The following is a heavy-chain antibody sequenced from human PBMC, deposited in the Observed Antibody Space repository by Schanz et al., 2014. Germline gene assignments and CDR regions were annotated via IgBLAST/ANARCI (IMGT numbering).Heavy chain of an antibody. D-gene: IGHD2-21*01. CDR1: GFIFGSSV. V-gene: IGHV3-33*08. CDR2: INSDGTKR. Sequence: VQLLESGGGLIQPGGSLRLSCAASGFIFGSSVMAWVRQAPGKGLEWVAFINSDGTKRFYADSVKSRFTISRDNSRNTLYLQMNSLRAEDTAVYYCARDGYSVVVISPTESFDIWGQGTMVTVSS. J-gene: IGHJ3*02. CDR3: ARDGYSVVVISPTESFDI.